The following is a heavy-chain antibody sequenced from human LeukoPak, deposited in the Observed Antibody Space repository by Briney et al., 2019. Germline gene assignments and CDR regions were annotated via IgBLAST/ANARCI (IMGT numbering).Heavy chain of an antibody. CDR2: IYHSGST. Sequence: PSQTLSLTCTVSGDSISTINYYWSWIRQPAGKGLEWIGRIYHSGSTNYNPSLKSRVTISVDTSKNQFSLKMTSVTAADTAVYYCARHPPTIFGHFDLWGRGTLVTVSS. D-gene: IGHD3-9*01. J-gene: IGHJ2*01. V-gene: IGHV4-61*02. CDR1: GDSISTINYY. CDR3: ARHPPTIFGHFDL.